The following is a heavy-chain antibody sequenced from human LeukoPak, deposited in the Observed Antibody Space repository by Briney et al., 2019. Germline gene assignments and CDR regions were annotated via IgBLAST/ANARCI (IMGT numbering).Heavy chain of an antibody. Sequence: SETLSLTCTVSGGSISSYYWSWIRQPAGKGLEWIGEIDHSGNTNYNPSLKGRLTISVDTSKNQFSLKLSSVTAADTAVYYCASGPTRLVGATEDYYYGMDVWGQGTTVTVSS. CDR3: ASGPTRLVGATEDYYYGMDV. CDR2: IDHSGNT. D-gene: IGHD1-26*01. CDR1: GGSISSYY. J-gene: IGHJ6*02. V-gene: IGHV4-59*12.